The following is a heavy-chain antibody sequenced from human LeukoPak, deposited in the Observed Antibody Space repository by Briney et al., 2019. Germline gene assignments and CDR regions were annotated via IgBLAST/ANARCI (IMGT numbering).Heavy chain of an antibody. J-gene: IGHJ3*02. CDR2: ISSSSSYI. CDR1: GFTFSSYS. Sequence: GGSLRLSCAASGFTFSSYSMNWVRQAPGKGLEWVSSISSSSSYIYYADSVKGRFTISRDNAKNSLYLQMNSLRAEDTAVYYCARDETTYYYDSSGYSIWGQGIMVTVSS. CDR3: ARDETTYYYDSSGYSI. D-gene: IGHD3-22*01. V-gene: IGHV3-21*01.